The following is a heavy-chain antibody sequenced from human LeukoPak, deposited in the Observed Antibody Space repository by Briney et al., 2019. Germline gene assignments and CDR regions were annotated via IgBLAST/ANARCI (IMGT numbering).Heavy chain of an antibody. Sequence: GGSLRLSCAASGFTFSSYWMHWVRQAPGKGLEWVSFISSSSSYIYYADSMKGRFTISRDNGKNSLYLQMNSLRAEDTAVYYCASQTPRRLPIAVADYFDYWGQGTLVTVSS. V-gene: IGHV3-21*01. J-gene: IGHJ4*02. CDR3: ASQTPRRLPIAVADYFDY. D-gene: IGHD6-19*01. CDR1: GFTFSSYW. CDR2: ISSSSSYI.